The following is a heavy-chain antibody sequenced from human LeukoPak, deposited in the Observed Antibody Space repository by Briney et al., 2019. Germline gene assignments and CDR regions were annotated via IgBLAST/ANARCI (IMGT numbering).Heavy chain of an antibody. Sequence: PSETLSLTCAVYGGSFSGYYWSWIRQPPGKGLEWIGEINHSGSTNYNPSLKSRVTISVDTSKNQFSLKLSSVTAADAAVYYCARVGGSGSKTDYWGQGTLVTVSS. CDR3: ARVGGSGSKTDY. V-gene: IGHV4-34*01. J-gene: IGHJ4*02. D-gene: IGHD3-10*01. CDR2: INHSGST. CDR1: GGSFSGYY.